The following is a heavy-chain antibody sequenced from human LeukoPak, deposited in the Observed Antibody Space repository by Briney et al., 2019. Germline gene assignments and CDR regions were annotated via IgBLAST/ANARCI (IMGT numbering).Heavy chain of an antibody. Sequence: SETLSLTCADPGGSISRGGYSWSWIRQPPGKGLEWIGYSYETGRTYSNPSLKSRVTISVDTSNNQFSLKLSSVTAADTAVYYCARGVVVTTIYYYYYMHVWGKGTTVTVSS. CDR3: ARGVVVTTIYYYYYMHV. J-gene: IGHJ6*03. CDR1: GGSISRGGYS. CDR2: SYETGRT. D-gene: IGHD2-21*02. V-gene: IGHV4-30-4*07.